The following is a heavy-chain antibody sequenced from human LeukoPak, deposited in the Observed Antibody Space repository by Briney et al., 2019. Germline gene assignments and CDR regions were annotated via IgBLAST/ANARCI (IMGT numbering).Heavy chain of an antibody. CDR3: ARDMGYCSGGSCYGRRYFDY. V-gene: IGHV3-30-3*01. CDR1: GFTFSSYA. J-gene: IGHJ4*02. CDR2: ISYDGSNK. Sequence: GRSLRLSCAASGFTFSSYAMHWVRQAPGKGLEWVAVISYDGSNKYYADSVKGRFTVSRDNAKNSLYLQMNSLRAEDTAVYYCARDMGYCSGGSCYGRRYFDYWGQGTLVTVSS. D-gene: IGHD2-15*01.